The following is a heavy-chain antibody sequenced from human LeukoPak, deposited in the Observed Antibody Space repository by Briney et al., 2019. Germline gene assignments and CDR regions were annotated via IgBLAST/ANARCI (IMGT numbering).Heavy chain of an antibody. CDR2: ISSSSYI. CDR1: GFTFSSYS. D-gene: IGHD3-10*01. J-gene: IGHJ6*04. CDR3: ARDARVTMVRGPRYYYGMDV. V-gene: IGHV3-21*01. Sequence: PGGSLRLSCAASGFTFSSYSMNWVRQAPGKGLEWVSSISSSSYIYYADSVKGRFTISRDNAKNSLYLQMNSLRAEDTAVYYCARDARVTMVRGPRYYYGMDVWGKGTTVTVSS.